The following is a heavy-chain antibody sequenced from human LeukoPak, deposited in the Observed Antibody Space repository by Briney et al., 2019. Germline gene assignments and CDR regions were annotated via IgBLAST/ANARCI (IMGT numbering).Heavy chain of an antibody. J-gene: IGHJ6*03. D-gene: IGHD3-3*02. CDR1: GFTFSSYA. V-gene: IGHV3-23*01. CDR3: AKGQTYIRSRYGREGYYYYMDV. CDR2: ISGSGGST. Sequence: PGGSLRLSCAASGFTFSSYAMSWVRQAPGKGLEWVSAISGSGGSTYYADSVKGRFTISRDNSKNTLFLQMNSLRAEDTAVYYCAKGQTYIRSRYGREGYYYYMDVWGSGTTVSVSS.